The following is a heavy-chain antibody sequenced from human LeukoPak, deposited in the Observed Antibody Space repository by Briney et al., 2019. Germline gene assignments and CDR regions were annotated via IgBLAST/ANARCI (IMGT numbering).Heavy chain of an antibody. CDR1: GFTFHNYA. J-gene: IGHJ4*02. V-gene: IGHV3-30*04. CDR2: VSYDGSYK. CDR3: ARDSSSWYFRLFDY. Sequence: GGSLRLSCAAPGFTFHNYALHWVRQAPGKGLEWVAVVSYDGSYKDYADSVKGRFTVSRDNAKNSLYLQMNSLRAEDTAVYYCARDSSSWYFRLFDYWGQGTLVTVSS. D-gene: IGHD6-13*01.